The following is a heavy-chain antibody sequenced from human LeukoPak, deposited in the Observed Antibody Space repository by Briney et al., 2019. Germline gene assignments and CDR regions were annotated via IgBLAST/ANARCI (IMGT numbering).Heavy chain of an antibody. Sequence: GESLKISCKGSGYSFTRYWIGWVRQMPGKGLEWMGIIYPGDSDTRYSPAFQGQVSISAAKSTNTAYLQWSSLKASDTAMYYCARLPLTTGGFDYWGQGTLVTISS. CDR3: ARLPLTTGGFDY. V-gene: IGHV5-51*01. J-gene: IGHJ4*02. CDR1: GYSFTRYW. D-gene: IGHD4-17*01. CDR2: IYPGDSDT.